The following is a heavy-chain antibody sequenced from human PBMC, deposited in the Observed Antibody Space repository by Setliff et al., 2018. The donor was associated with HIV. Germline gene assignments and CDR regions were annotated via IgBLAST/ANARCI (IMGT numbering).Heavy chain of an antibody. CDR1: GGSISSGGYY. Sequence: SETLSLTCTVSGGSISSGGYYWSWIRQHPGKGLEWIGSIYFSGSTYYNPSLKSRVTISGDTSKNQFSLKLSSVTAADTAVYYCARPRYTYGTPPAFDIWGRGTVVTVSS. D-gene: IGHD5-18*01. CDR3: ARPRYTYGTPPAFDI. CDR2: IYFSGST. V-gene: IGHV4-39*01. J-gene: IGHJ3*02.